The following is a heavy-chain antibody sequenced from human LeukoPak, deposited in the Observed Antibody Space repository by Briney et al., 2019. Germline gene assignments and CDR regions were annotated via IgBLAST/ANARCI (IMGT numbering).Heavy chain of an antibody. V-gene: IGHV4-39*01. CDR1: GGSISSSSYY. CDR2: IYYSGST. CDR3: AREYSSSWYFDY. Sequence: PSETLSLTCTVSGGSISSSSYYWGWIRQPPGKGLEWIGSIYYSGSTYYNPSLKSRVTISVDTSKNQFSLKLSSVTAADTAVYYCAREYSSSWYFDYWGQGTLVTVSS. J-gene: IGHJ4*02. D-gene: IGHD6-13*01.